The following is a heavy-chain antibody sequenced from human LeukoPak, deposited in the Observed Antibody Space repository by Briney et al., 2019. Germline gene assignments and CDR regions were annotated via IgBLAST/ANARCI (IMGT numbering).Heavy chain of an antibody. D-gene: IGHD1-7*01. Sequence: GGSLRLSCAASGFTFSNYWMNWVRQAPGKGLEWVASIKEDGSEKYYVDSVKGRFTISRDNAKNSLYLQMNSLRAEDTAVYYCARDSELTGDRTEYWGQGTLVTVSS. J-gene: IGHJ4*02. CDR1: GFTFSNYW. CDR2: IKEDGSEK. CDR3: ARDSELTGDRTEY. V-gene: IGHV3-7*01.